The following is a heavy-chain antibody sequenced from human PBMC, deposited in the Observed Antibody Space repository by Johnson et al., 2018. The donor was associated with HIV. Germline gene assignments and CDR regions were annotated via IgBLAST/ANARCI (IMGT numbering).Heavy chain of an antibody. Sequence: VQLVESGGGLVQPGGSLRLACAASGFTFDDYGMSWVRQAPGKGLEWVSGINCNGGSTGFADTVKGRFTISRDNAENSLYLQMNSLRAEDTAVYYCARRDTYYYDSTPGAFDIWGQGTMVTVSS. CDR1: GFTFDDYG. D-gene: IGHD3-22*01. V-gene: IGHV3-20*04. J-gene: IGHJ3*02. CDR2: INCNGGST. CDR3: ARRDTYYYDSTPGAFDI.